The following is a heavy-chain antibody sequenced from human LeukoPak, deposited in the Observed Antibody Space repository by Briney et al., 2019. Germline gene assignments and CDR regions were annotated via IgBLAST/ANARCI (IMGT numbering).Heavy chain of an antibody. V-gene: IGHV4-4*07. CDR1: GGSISSYY. CDR3: ARGGYYGSGNDFRFDP. D-gene: IGHD3-10*01. J-gene: IGHJ5*02. Sequence: KSSETLSLTCSVSGGSISSYYWSWVRQPAGKGLEWIGRIYTSGSTNYNPSLKSRVTMSVDTSKNQFSLKLSSVTAADTAVYYCARGGYYGSGNDFRFDPGGQGTLVTVSS. CDR2: IYTSGST.